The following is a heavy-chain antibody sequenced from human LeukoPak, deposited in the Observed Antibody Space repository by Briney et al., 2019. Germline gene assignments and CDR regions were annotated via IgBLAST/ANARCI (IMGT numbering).Heavy chain of an antibody. V-gene: IGHV3-30*02. J-gene: IGHJ4*02. CDR3: AKEHLRNGDYFDY. CDR1: GFTFSSYG. Sequence: GGSLRLSCAASGFTFSSYGMHWVRQAPGKGLEWVAFIRYDGSNKYYADSVKGRFTISRDNSKNTLYLQMTSLRAEDTAVYYCAKEHLRNGDYFDYWGQGTLVTVSS. D-gene: IGHD1-1*01. CDR2: IRYDGSNK.